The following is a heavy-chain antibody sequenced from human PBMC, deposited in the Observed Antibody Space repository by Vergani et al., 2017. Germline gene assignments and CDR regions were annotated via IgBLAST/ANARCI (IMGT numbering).Heavy chain of an antibody. Sequence: EVQLVQSGAEVKKPGESLKISCKISEHSFTNYWIGWVRQMPGKGLEWMGIIYPGDSDTRYSPSFQGQVTISADKSISTAYLQWSSLKASDTAMYYCARLALEPHDWFDPWGQGTLVTVSS. D-gene: IGHD5-12*01. V-gene: IGHV5-51*03. CDR2: IYPGDSDT. CDR3: ARLALEPHDWFDP. CDR1: EHSFTNYW. J-gene: IGHJ5*02.